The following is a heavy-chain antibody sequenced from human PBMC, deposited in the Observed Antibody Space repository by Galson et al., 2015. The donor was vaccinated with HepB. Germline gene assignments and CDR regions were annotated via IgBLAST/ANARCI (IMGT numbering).Heavy chain of an antibody. CDR2: INAGNGNT. J-gene: IGHJ6*02. Sequence: SVKVSCKASGYTFTSYAMHWVRQAPGQRLEWMGWINAGNGNTKYSQKFQGRVTITRDTSASTAYMELSSLRSEDTAVYYCARWLIAAAPDRYYYYGMDVWGQGTTVTVSS. V-gene: IGHV1-3*01. CDR1: GYTFTSYA. CDR3: ARWLIAAAPDRYYYYGMDV. D-gene: IGHD6-13*01.